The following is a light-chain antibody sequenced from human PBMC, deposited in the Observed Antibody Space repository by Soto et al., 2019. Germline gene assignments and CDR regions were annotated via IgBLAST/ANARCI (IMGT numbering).Light chain of an antibody. CDR1: SGHSSYA. Sequence: QLVLTQSPSASASLGASVKPTCTLSSGHSSYAIAWHQQQPEKGPRYLMKLNSDGSHRKGDGIPDRFSGSSSGAERYLTISSLQSEDEADYYCQTWGTGIQVFGGGTKVTVL. V-gene: IGLV4-69*01. CDR2: LNSDGSH. CDR3: QTWGTGIQV. J-gene: IGLJ2*01.